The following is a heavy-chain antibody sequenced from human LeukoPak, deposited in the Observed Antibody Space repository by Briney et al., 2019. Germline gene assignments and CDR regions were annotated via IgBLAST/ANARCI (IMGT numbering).Heavy chain of an antibody. D-gene: IGHD4-17*01. CDR1: GFTFNNYA. Sequence: GGSLRLSCVASGFTFNNYAMSWVRQAPGRGLEWASSTAGSGISKDYADSVKGRFTISRDNSKNTLYLQMNSLRAEDTAVYYCAKGTTVIRGGWFDPWGQGTLVTVSS. J-gene: IGHJ5*02. CDR3: AKGTTVIRGGWFDP. CDR2: TAGSGISK. V-gene: IGHV3-23*01.